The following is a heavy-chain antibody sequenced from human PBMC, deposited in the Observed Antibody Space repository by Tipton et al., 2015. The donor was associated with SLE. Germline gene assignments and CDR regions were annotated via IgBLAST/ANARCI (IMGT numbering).Heavy chain of an antibody. CDR1: GGSISSSSYY. V-gene: IGHV4-39*07. D-gene: IGHD5-24*01. Sequence: TLSLTCTVSGGSISSSSYYWGWIRQPPGKGLEWIGSIYYSGSTYYNPSLKSRVTISVDTSKNQFSLKLSSVTAAYTAVYYCATAERWATSEVYAFDIWDQGTMVTVSS. J-gene: IGHJ3*02. CDR2: IYYSGST. CDR3: ATAERWATSEVYAFDI.